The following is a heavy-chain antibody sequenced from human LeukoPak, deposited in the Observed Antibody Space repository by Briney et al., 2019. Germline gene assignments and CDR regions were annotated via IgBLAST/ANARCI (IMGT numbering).Heavy chain of an antibody. CDR2: ISDNEGRT. D-gene: IGHD5-18*01. V-gene: IGHV3-23*01. CDR3: ARHDSFIPY. J-gene: IGHJ4*01. CDR1: GFTFNYYA. Sequence: PGGSLRLSCAASGFTFNYYAMSWVRQAPRKGLEWVSSISDNEGRTYYTDSVKGRFTISRDNTKNTVYLQMHNLRADDTAVYFCARHDSFIPYWGQGALVTVSS.